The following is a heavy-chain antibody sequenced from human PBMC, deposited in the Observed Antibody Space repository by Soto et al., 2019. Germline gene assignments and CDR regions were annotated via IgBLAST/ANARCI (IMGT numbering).Heavy chain of an antibody. CDR3: ARENYDFWSGYYLDY. V-gene: IGHV3-74*01. D-gene: IGHD3-3*01. J-gene: IGHJ4*02. CDR1: GITFSTYR. Sequence: GGSLRLSCVVSGITFSTYRMHWVRQAPGKGLVWVSHIKSDGIVTHYTDSVRGRFIISRDNAKNTLFLQMNSLRAEDTAVYYCARENYDFWSGYYLDYWGQGTLVTVS. CDR2: IKSDGIVT.